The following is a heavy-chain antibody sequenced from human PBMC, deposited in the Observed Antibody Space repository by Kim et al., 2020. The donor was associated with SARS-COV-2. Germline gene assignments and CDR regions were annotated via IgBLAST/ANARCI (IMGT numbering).Heavy chain of an antibody. V-gene: IGHV3-66*01. CDR1: GFNVSSNY. CDR3: ARESTYYDFWSGSTEPYYYYYYGMDV. D-gene: IGHD3-3*01. J-gene: IGHJ6*02. CDR2: IYSGGST. Sequence: GGSLRLSCAASGFNVSSNYMSWVRQAPGKGLEWVSVIYSGGSTYYADSVKGRFTISRDNSKNTLYLQMNSLRAEDTAVYYCARESTYYDFWSGSTEPYYYYYYGMDVWGQGTTVTVSS.